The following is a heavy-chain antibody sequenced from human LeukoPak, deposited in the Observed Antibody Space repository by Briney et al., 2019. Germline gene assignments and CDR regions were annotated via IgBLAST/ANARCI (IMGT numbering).Heavy chain of an antibody. Sequence: ASVKVSCKVSGYTLTELSMHWVRQAPGKGLEWMGGFDPEDGETIYAQKFQGRVTMTEDTSTDTAYMELSRLRSEDTDVYYCALSSDYSGYDNYFDYWGQGTLVTVSS. CDR1: GYTLTELS. V-gene: IGHV1-24*01. CDR3: ALSSDYSGYDNYFDY. CDR2: FDPEDGET. D-gene: IGHD5-12*01. J-gene: IGHJ4*02.